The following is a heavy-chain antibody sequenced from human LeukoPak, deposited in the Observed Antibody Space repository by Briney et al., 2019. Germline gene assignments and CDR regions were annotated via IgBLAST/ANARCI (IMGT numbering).Heavy chain of an antibody. CDR3: ARGGYTAMVTYAFDY. J-gene: IGHJ4*02. Sequence: SETLSLTCTVAGGSISSGGYYWSWIRQHPGKGLEWIGYIYYSGSTYYNPSLKSRVTISVDTSKNQFSLKLSSVTAADTAVYYCARGGYTAMVTYAFDYWGQGTLVTVSS. V-gene: IGHV4-30-4*08. CDR2: IYYSGST. D-gene: IGHD5-18*01. CDR1: GGSISSGGYY.